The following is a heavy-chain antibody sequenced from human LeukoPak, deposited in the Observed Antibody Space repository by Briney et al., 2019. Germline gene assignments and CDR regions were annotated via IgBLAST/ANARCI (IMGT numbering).Heavy chain of an antibody. CDR3: AKDTVYGSPPGAFDI. Sequence: GGSLRLSCAASGFTFDDYAMHWVRQAPGKGLEWVSGISWNSGSIGYADSVTGRFTISRDNAKNSLYLQMNSLRAEDTALYYCAKDTVYGSPPGAFDIWGQGTMVTVSS. CDR1: GFTFDDYA. V-gene: IGHV3-9*01. J-gene: IGHJ3*02. CDR2: ISWNSGSI. D-gene: IGHD3-10*01.